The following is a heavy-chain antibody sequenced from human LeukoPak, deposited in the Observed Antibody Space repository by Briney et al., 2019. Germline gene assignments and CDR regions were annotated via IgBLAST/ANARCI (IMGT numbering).Heavy chain of an antibody. CDR1: GFTVSSNY. CDR3: ARVGSSSWFRYYYYYMDV. J-gene: IGHJ6*03. D-gene: IGHD6-13*01. Sequence: GGSLRLSCAASGFTVSSNYMSWVRQAPGKGLEWVSVIYSGGSTYYADSVKGRFTISRDNSKNTLYLQMNSLRAEDTAVYYCARVGSSSWFRYYYYYMDVWGKGTTVTVSS. V-gene: IGHV3-66*01. CDR2: IYSGGST.